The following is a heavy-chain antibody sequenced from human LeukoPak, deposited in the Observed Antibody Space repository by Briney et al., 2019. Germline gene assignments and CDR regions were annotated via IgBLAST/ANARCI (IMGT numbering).Heavy chain of an antibody. V-gene: IGHV3-23*01. D-gene: IGHD6-19*01. Sequence: GGSLRLSCAASGLTFSSYAMSWVRQVPGKGLEWVSIISGSGGSTYYADSVKGRFTISRDNSKNTLYLQMNSLRAEDTAVYYCAKVYSSGWRDAFDIWGQGTMVTVSS. CDR1: GLTFSSYA. CDR3: AKVYSSGWRDAFDI. CDR2: ISGSGGST. J-gene: IGHJ3*02.